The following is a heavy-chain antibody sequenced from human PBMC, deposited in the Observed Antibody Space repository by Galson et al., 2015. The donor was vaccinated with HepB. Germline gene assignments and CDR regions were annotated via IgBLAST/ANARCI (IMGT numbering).Heavy chain of an antibody. J-gene: IGHJ4*02. CDR2: IKSKTDGGTT. CDR1: GFTFSNAW. V-gene: IGHV3-15*01. Sequence: SLRLSCAASGFTFSNAWMSWVRQAPGKGLEWVGRIKSKTDGGTTDYAAPVKGRFTISRDDSKNTLYLQMNSLKTEDTAVYYCTTDLPGRIPFDYWGQGTLVTVSS. CDR3: TTDLPGRIPFDY.